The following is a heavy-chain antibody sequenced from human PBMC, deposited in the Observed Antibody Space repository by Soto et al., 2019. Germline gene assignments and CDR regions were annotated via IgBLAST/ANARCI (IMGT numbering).Heavy chain of an antibody. D-gene: IGHD1-1*01. CDR2: IYATGTT. CDR3: VRDGTKTLRDWFDP. Sequence: PSEPLSLTCTVSVASISCFYWSWIRKSAGKGLEWIGRIYATGTTDYNPSLKSRVMMSVDTSKKQFSLKLRSVTAADTAVYYCVRDGTKTLRDWFDPWGQGISVTVSS. V-gene: IGHV4-4*07. CDR1: VASISCFY. J-gene: IGHJ5*02.